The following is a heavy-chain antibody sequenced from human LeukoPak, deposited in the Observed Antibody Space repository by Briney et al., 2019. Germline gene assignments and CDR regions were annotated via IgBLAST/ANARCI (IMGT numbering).Heavy chain of an antibody. CDR3: ARDHQDYYYDSSGDYYYMDV. J-gene: IGHJ6*03. V-gene: IGHV1-2*02. CDR2: INPNSGGT. D-gene: IGHD3-22*01. CDR1: GYTFTSYG. Sequence: ASVKASCKASGYTFTSYGISWVRQAPGQGLEWMGWINPNSGGTNYAQKFQGRVTMTRDTSISTAYMELSRLRSDDTAVYYCARDHQDYYYDSSGDYYYMDVWGKGTTVTVSS.